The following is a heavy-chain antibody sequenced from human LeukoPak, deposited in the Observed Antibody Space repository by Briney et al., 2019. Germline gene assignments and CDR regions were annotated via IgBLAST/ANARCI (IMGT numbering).Heavy chain of an antibody. CDR1: GYTFTSYG. D-gene: IGHD6-25*01. V-gene: IGHV1-18*01. Sequence: ASVKVSCKASGYTFTSYGISWVRQAPGQGLEWMGWISAYNGNTNYAQKLQGRVTMTTDTSTSTAYMELRSLRSDDTAVYYCATTPQPIAAVYYYYGMDVWGQGTTVTVSS. CDR2: ISAYNGNT. CDR3: ATTPQPIAAVYYYYGMDV. J-gene: IGHJ6*02.